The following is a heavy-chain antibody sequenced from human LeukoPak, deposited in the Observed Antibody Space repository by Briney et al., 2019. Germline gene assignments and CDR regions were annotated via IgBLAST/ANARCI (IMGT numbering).Heavy chain of an antibody. J-gene: IGHJ4*02. D-gene: IGHD6-13*01. CDR2: ISSSSSYI. V-gene: IGHV3-21*04. CDR1: GFTFSSYS. Sequence: GGSLRLSCAASGFTFSSYSMNWVRQAPGKGLEWVSSISSSSSYIYYADSVKGRFTISRDNSMNTLYLQMNSLRAEDTAVYYCAKLSSSWYSFDYWGQGTLVTVSS. CDR3: AKLSSSWYSFDY.